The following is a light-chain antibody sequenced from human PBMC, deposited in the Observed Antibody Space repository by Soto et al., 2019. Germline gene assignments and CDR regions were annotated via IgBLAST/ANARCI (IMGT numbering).Light chain of an antibody. Sequence: DKLMSQSPATLSVSPGERVTLSCRASQNIHNHMSWFLQKPGQTPRLLIYDAIIRAADVPARFSGSGPGTDFTLTISSLEPEDFTIYYCQYYNNWLGTFGGGTKVDIK. CDR2: DAI. CDR3: QYYNNWLGT. V-gene: IGKV3-15*01. CDR1: QNIHNH. J-gene: IGKJ4*01.